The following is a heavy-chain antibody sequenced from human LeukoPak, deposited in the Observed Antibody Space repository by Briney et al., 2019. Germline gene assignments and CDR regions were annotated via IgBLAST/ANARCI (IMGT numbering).Heavy chain of an antibody. V-gene: IGHV3-23*01. CDR2: ISGSGGST. CDR3: ARGGYDFWSGRIDY. J-gene: IGHJ4*02. Sequence: GGSLRLSCAASGFTFSSYAMSWVRQAPGKGLEWVSAISGSGGSTYYADSVKGRFTISRDNSKNTLYLQINSLRAEDTAVYYCARGGYDFWSGRIDYWGQGTLVTVSS. CDR1: GFTFSSYA. D-gene: IGHD3-3*01.